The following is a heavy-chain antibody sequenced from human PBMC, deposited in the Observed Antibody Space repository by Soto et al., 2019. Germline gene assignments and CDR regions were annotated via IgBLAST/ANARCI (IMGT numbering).Heavy chain of an antibody. V-gene: IGHV3-23*01. J-gene: IGHJ4*02. CDR2: INGGDDSK. Sequence: GSMRLSCVVSGFTFSSSPMSWVRQAPGKGLEWDSGINGGDDSKHYAESVRGRFAIARDNSKNTLLPQMNSLRAEDTAVYYCANYSNSGIISPTHDHSGKCTLVTVS. CDR3: ANYSNSGIISPTHDH. D-gene: IGHD3-10*01. CDR1: GFTFSSSP.